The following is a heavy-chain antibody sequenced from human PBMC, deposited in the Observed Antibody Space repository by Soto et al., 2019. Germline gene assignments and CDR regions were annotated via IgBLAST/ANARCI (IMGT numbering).Heavy chain of an antibody. J-gene: IGHJ6*02. Sequence: ASVKVSCKASGYTLTGYYIHWVRQAPGQGLEWMGWINPNSGGTNFAQKFQGWVTLTGDTSISTVYMELSRLKSDDTAIYYCARTKKDYYASGSCMDVWGQGTTVTVSS. CDR1: GYTLTGYY. D-gene: IGHD3-10*01. CDR3: ARTKKDYYASGSCMDV. V-gene: IGHV1-2*04. CDR2: INPNSGGT.